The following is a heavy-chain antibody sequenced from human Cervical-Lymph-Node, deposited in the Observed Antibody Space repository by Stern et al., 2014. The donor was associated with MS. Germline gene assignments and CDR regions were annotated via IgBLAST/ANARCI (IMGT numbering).Heavy chain of an antibody. Sequence: QVQLVESGPGLVKPSETLSLTCSVSGGSISSYYWNWIRQPPGKGLEWIANVHSSGTPNYNPPLKSRVTILRDPSMNKIPLKRTSVTAADTAVYYCAGSGTYYPDYWGQGILVTVSS. D-gene: IGHD3-3*01. CDR2: VHSSGTP. CDR1: GGSISSYY. V-gene: IGHV4-59*08. J-gene: IGHJ4*02. CDR3: AGSGTYYPDY.